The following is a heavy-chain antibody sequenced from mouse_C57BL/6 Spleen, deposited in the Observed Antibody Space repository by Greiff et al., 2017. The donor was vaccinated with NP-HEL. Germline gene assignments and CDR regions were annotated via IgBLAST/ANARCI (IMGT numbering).Heavy chain of an antibody. Sequence: EVMLVESGGGLVKPGGSLKLSCAASGFTFSSYTMSWVRQTPEKRLEWVATISGGGGNTYYPDSVKGRFTISRDNAKNTLYLQMSSLRSEDTAVYYCARQRGDYYAMDYWGQGTSVTVSS. V-gene: IGHV5-9*01. J-gene: IGHJ4*01. CDR3: ARQRGDYYAMDY. CDR1: GFTFSSYT. CDR2: ISGGGGNT.